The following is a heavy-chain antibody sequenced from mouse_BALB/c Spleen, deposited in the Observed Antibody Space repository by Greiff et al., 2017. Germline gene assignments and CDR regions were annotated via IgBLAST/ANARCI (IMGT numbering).Heavy chain of an antibody. Sequence: EVKLVESGGGLVKPGGSLTLSCAASGFTFSDYYMYWVRQTPEKRLEWVATISDGGSYTYYPDSVKGRFTISRDNAKNNLYLQMSSLKSEDTAMYYCARDRDGSYAMDYWGQGTSVTVSS. CDR2: ISDGGSYT. V-gene: IGHV5-4*02. J-gene: IGHJ4*01. CDR3: ARDRDGSYAMDY. CDR1: GFTFSDYY. D-gene: IGHD1-1*02.